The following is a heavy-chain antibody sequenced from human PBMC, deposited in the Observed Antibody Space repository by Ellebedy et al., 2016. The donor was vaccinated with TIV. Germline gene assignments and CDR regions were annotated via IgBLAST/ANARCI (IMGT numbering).Heavy chain of an antibody. CDR2: IIPIFGTA. CDR1: GGTFSSYA. D-gene: IGHD4-17*01. CDR3: ARGTTTVTRYFDY. V-gene: IGHV1-69*13. Sequence: AASVKVSCKASGGTFSSYAISWVRQAPGQGLEWMGGIIPIFGTANYAQKFQGRVTITADESTSTAYMELSSLRSEDTAVYYCARGTTTVTRYFDYWGQGTLVTVSS. J-gene: IGHJ4*02.